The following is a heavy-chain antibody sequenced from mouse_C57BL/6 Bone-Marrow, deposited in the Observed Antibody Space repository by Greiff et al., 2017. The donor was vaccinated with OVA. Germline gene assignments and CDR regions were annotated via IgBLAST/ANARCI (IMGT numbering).Heavy chain of an antibody. V-gene: IGHV14-4*01. CDR3: TTPGVITTGVAHYYAMDY. D-gene: IGHD1-1*01. Sequence: EVQLVESGAELVRPGASVKLSCTASGFNITDDYMHWVKQRPEQGLEWIGWIDPEHGDTEYASQFQGKATITADTTSNTAYLPLSSLTSEDTAVYYCTTPGVITTGVAHYYAMDYWGQGTSVTVSS. CDR2: IDPEHGDT. J-gene: IGHJ4*01. CDR1: GFNITDDY.